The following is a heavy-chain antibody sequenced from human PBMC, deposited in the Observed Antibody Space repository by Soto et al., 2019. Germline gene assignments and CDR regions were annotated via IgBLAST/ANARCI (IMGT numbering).Heavy chain of an antibody. CDR3: ARETYYYDSNWFDP. CDR1: GFTFSDYY. D-gene: IGHD3-22*01. Sequence: QVQLVESGGGLVKPGGSLRLSCAASGFTFSDYYMSWIRQAPGKGLEWVSYISSSGSTIYYADSVKGRFTISRDNAKNALYLQMNSLSAEDTAVYYCARETYYYDSNWFDPWGQGTLVTVSS. V-gene: IGHV3-11*01. J-gene: IGHJ5*02. CDR2: ISSSGSTI.